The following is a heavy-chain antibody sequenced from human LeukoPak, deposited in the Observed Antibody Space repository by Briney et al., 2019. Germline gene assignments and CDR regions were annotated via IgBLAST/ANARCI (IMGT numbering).Heavy chain of an antibody. Sequence: GGSLRLSCAASGFGFSNFWMSWVRQAPGKGPEWVANIKEDGSLKNYVDSVEGRFTVSRDNTKNTLYLQMNSLRLEDTAVYYCVRDWAPASMQAAPFDCWGQGTLVTVSS. CDR3: VRDWAPASMQAAPFDC. J-gene: IGHJ4*02. D-gene: IGHD2/OR15-2a*01. CDR1: GFGFSNFW. V-gene: IGHV3-7*01. CDR2: IKEDGSLK.